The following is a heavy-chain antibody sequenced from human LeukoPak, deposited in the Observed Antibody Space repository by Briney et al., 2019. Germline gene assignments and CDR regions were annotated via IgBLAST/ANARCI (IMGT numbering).Heavy chain of an antibody. CDR2: ISSSSSYI. J-gene: IGHJ1*01. CDR3: ASGVRICSSPLH. Sequence: GGSLRLSCAASGFTFSSYSMNWVRQAPGKGLEWVSSISSSSSYIYYADSVKGRFTISRDNAKNSLYLQLTSLRAEDTAVYYCASGVRICSSPLHWGQGTLVTVLS. D-gene: IGHD6-6*01. CDR1: GFTFSSYS. V-gene: IGHV3-21*01.